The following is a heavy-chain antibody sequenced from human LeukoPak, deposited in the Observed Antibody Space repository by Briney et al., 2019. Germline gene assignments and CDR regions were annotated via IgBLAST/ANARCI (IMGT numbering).Heavy chain of an antibody. J-gene: IGHJ4*02. CDR1: GFTFDDYG. CDR3: ARRGYCTSTRCYYIDH. Sequence: PGGSLRLSCAASGFTFDDYGLSWVRQAPGKGLEWFSGINWNGGSTGYADSVKGRFTISRDNAKNSLYLQMNSLRDEDTALYYCARRGYCTSTRCYYIDHWGQGTLVTVSS. D-gene: IGHD2-2*01. V-gene: IGHV3-20*04. CDR2: INWNGGST.